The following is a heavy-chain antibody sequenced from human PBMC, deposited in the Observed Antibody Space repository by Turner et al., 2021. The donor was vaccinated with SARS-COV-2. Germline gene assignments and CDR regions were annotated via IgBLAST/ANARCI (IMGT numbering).Heavy chain of an antibody. V-gene: IGHV3-23*01. D-gene: IGHD3-22*01. CDR1: GFTFISYA. CDR3: AKADRVMIVVVITLFDY. J-gene: IGHJ4*02. CDR2: ISGSGGST. Sequence: EVQLLESGGGLVQPGGSLRLPCAASGFTFISYAMSWVGQAPGKGLAWVSAISGSGGSTYYADSVKGRFTISRDNSKNTLYLQMNSLRAEDTAVYYCAKADRVMIVVVITLFDYWGQGTLVTVSS.